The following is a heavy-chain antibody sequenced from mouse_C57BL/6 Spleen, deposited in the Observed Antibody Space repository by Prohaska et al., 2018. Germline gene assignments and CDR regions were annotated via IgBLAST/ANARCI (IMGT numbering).Heavy chain of an antibody. V-gene: IGHV4-1*01. D-gene: IGHD1-1*01. J-gene: IGHJ1*03. CDR1: GIVFSRYW. CDR3: ASPSWDWYFDV. CDR2: INPDSSTI. Sequence: EVKLLQSGGGLVLPGGSLKLSCAASGIVFSRYWMSWVRRAPGNGLEWIGEINPDSSTINYAPSLKDKIIISRDNAKNTLYLKMSKVGSEDTALYYCASPSWDWYFDVWGTGTTVTVSS.